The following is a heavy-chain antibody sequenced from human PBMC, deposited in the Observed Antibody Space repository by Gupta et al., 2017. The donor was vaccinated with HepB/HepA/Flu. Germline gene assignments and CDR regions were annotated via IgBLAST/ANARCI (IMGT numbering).Heavy chain of an antibody. J-gene: IGHJ4*02. V-gene: IGHV3-9*01. CDR3: AKDSYTSGSEYYCDY. D-gene: IGHD6-19*01. CDR2: ISWKSGNI. Sequence: EVQLVESGGGLVQPGRSLRLSCAASGFTFVDYGMHWVRQAPGKGLEWVSGISWKSGNISYTDSVKGRFTISRDNAKNSLYLQMNSLRAEDTALYDCAKDSYTSGSEYYCDYWGQGTRGTVSS. CDR1: GFTFVDYG.